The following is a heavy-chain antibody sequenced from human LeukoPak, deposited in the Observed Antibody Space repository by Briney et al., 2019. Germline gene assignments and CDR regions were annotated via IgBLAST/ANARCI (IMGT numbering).Heavy chain of an antibody. J-gene: IGHJ4*02. D-gene: IGHD6-13*01. V-gene: IGHV4-59*08. CDR3: ARGAAAGTDY. CDR1: GGSISSYY. CDR2: IYYSGST. Sequence: SETLSLTCTVSGGSISSYYWSWIRQPPGKGLEWIGYIYYSGSTNYNPSLKSRVTISVDTSKNQFSLKLSSVTAADTAVYYCARGAAAGTDYWGQGTLVTVSS.